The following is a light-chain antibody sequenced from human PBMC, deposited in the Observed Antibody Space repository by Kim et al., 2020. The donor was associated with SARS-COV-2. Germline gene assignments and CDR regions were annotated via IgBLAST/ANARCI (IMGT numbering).Light chain of an antibody. V-gene: IGKV3-11*01. CDR1: QNINEY. Sequence: EIVLTQSPATLSLSPGEGATLSCRASQNINEYLAWYQQKPGQAPRLLIYDASDRASGIPARFSGSGSGTDFTLTISTLDPEDFAVYYCKQRSSWPLTFGHGNKVDIK. CDR2: DAS. J-gene: IGKJ3*01. CDR3: KQRSSWPLT.